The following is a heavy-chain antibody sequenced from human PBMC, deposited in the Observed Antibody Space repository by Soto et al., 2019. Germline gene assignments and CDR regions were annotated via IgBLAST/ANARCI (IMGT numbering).Heavy chain of an antibody. V-gene: IGHV1-18*01. CDR2: INTYNGNT. CDR3: ARNLNTTSAPSDH. D-gene: IGHD2-2*01. CDR1: GYTFTNYG. Sequence: ASVKVSCKASGYTFTNYGISWVRQAPGQGLEWMGWINTYNGNTNHAQKLQGRVTMTTDTSTSTAYMELRSLRSDDTAVYYCARNLNTTSAPSDHWGQGTLVTVSS. J-gene: IGHJ4*02.